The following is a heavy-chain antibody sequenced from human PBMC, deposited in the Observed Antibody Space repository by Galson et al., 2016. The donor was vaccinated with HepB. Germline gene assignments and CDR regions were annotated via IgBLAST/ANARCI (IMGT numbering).Heavy chain of an antibody. D-gene: IGHD5-18*01. CDR2: ISYDGSNK. CDR3: AKDIRSYGLFGCFDY. CDR1: GFTFSSKW. V-gene: IGHV3-30*18. J-gene: IGHJ4*02. Sequence: SLRLSCAVCGFTFSSKWLGWVRQAPGKGLEWVAVISYDGSNKYYAEDVKGRFTNFRDNSKNTLYLQMNSLRAEDTAVYSCAKDIRSYGLFGCFDYWGQGTLVTVAS.